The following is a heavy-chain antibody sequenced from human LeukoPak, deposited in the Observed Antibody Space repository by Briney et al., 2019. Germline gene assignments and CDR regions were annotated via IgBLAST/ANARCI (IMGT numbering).Heavy chain of an antibody. D-gene: IGHD7-27*01. CDR3: VRESFSRGDFN. Sequence: GGSLRLSCAASGFIFSTYWRTWVRQAPGKGLEWVATIKYDGDEKFYVDSVTGRFTISRDNAKNSLYLQMNSLTAEDTAVYYCVRESFSRGDFNWGQGTLVSVSS. CDR2: IKYDGDEK. J-gene: IGHJ4*02. V-gene: IGHV3-7*01. CDR1: GFIFSTYW.